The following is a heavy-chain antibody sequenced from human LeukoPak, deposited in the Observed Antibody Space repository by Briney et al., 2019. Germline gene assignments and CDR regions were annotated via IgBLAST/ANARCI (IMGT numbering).Heavy chain of an antibody. Sequence: GGSLRLSCAASGFTFSSYAMSWVRQAPGKGLEWVSAISGSGGSTYYADSVKGRFTISRDNSKNTLYLQMNSLRAEDTAVYYCAKDPLVRGVIVEPVDYWGQGTLVTVSS. CDR3: AKDPLVRGVIVEPVDY. CDR1: GFTFSSYA. D-gene: IGHD3-10*01. CDR2: ISGSGGST. V-gene: IGHV3-23*01. J-gene: IGHJ4*02.